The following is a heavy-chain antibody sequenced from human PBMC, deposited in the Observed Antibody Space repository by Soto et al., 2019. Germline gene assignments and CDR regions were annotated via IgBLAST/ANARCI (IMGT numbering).Heavy chain of an antibody. CDR1: GFTFSNYA. J-gene: IGHJ4*02. CDR2: IIENGVDT. V-gene: IGHV3-23*01. Sequence: PGGSLRLSCAASGFTFSNYAMSWFRLAPGKGLEWVSGIIENGVDTYYADSVKGRFTISRDNSKNTLYLQMNSLRAEDTAVYYCASQRDSSGYYDRFDYWGQGTLVTVSS. D-gene: IGHD3-22*01. CDR3: ASQRDSSGYYDRFDY.